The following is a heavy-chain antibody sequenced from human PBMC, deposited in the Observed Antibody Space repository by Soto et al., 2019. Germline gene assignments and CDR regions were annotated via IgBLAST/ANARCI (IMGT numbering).Heavy chain of an antibody. CDR3: AREHSSSSGLDAFDI. CDR2: IWYDGSNK. CDR1: GFTFSSYG. V-gene: IGHV3-33*08. Sequence: GGSLRLSCAASGFTFSSYGMHWVRQAPCKGLEWVAVIWYDGSNKYYADSVKGRFTISRDNSKNTLYLQMNSLRAEDTAVYYCAREHSSSSGLDAFDIWGQGTMVTVSS. D-gene: IGHD6-6*01. J-gene: IGHJ3*02.